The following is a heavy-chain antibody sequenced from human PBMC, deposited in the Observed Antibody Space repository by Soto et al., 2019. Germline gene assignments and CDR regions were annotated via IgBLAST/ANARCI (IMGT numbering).Heavy chain of an antibody. V-gene: IGHV4-30-4*01. CDR1: GGSISSGDYY. Sequence: SETLSLTCTVSGGSISSGDYYWSWIRQPPGKGLEWIGYIYYSGSTYYNPSLKSRVTISVDTSKNQFTLKLSSVTAADTAVYYCARVISPLAESNYYYYGMDVWGQGTMVTVSS. CDR3: ARVISPLAESNYYYYGMDV. J-gene: IGHJ6*02. CDR2: IYYSGST. D-gene: IGHD6-6*01.